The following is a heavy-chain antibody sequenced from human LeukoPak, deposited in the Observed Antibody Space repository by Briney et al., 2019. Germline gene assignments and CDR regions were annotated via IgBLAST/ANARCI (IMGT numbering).Heavy chain of an antibody. D-gene: IGHD1-26*01. Sequence: GGSLRLSCAASGFTFSGSAIHWVRQSSGKGLEWVGQIDKKDKGYATATAYAASVKGRFTISRDDSINTAYLQMKSLKTEDTALYYCTRDSGTYSWFDPWGQGTLVTVSS. CDR1: GFTFSGSA. CDR3: TRDSGTYSWFDP. CDR2: IDKKDKGYATAT. J-gene: IGHJ5*02. V-gene: IGHV3-73*01.